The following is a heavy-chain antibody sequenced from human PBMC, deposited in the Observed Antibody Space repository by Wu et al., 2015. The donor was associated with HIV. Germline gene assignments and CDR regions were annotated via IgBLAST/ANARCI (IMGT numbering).Heavy chain of an antibody. Sequence: QVQLVQSGAEVKKPGASVKVSCKTSGYTFTNYDINWVRQATGRGLEWVGWMNPNNGNTGYAPKFQGRVTITRDTSTSTAYMELRSLRSDDTAVYYCARATAYSSGYQILLTNWGQGTLVTVS. CDR2: MNPNNGNT. J-gene: IGHJ4*02. D-gene: IGHD3-22*01. V-gene: IGHV1-8*01. CDR1: GYTFTNYD. CDR3: ARATAYSSGYQILLTN.